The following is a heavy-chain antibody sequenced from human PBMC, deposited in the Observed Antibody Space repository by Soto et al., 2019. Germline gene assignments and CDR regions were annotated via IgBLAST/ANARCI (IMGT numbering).Heavy chain of an antibody. CDR3: ARGPKYYDILTGHNYYYYMDV. V-gene: IGHV4-39*07. Sequence: SETLSLTCTVSGGSISSSSYYWGWIRQPPGKGLEWIGSIYYSGSTYYNPSLKSRVTISVDTSKNQFSLKLSSVTAADTAVYYCARGPKYYDILTGHNYYYYMDVWGKGTTVTVSS. J-gene: IGHJ6*03. CDR1: GGSISSSSYY. D-gene: IGHD3-9*01. CDR2: IYYSGST.